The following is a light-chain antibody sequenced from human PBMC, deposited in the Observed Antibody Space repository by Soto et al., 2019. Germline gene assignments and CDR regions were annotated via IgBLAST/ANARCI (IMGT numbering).Light chain of an antibody. V-gene: IGLV2-14*01. J-gene: IGLJ1*01. CDR2: EVS. CDR1: SSDVGGYNY. CDR3: SSYTNSGTPV. Sequence: QSVLTQPASVSGSPGQSITISCTGTSSDVGGYNYVSWYQQHPGKAPKLMIYEVSNRPSEFSNRFSGSKSGNTASLTISGLQAEDEADYYCSSYTNSGTPVFGTGTKVTVL.